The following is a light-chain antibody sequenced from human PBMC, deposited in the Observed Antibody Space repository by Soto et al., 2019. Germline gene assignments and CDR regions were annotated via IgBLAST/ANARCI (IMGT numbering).Light chain of an antibody. CDR2: DAS. CDR3: QQRSNWPPT. V-gene: IGKV3-11*01. Sequence: EIVLTQSPATLSLSPGERATLSFRASQSVSSYLAWYQQKPGQAPRLLIYDASNRATGIPARFSGGGSGTDFTLSISSLEPEDFAVYYCQQRSNWPPTFGGGTKVDIK. CDR1: QSVSSY. J-gene: IGKJ4*01.